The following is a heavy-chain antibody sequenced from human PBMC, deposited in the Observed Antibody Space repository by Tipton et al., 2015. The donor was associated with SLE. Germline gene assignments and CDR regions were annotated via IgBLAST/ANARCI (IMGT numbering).Heavy chain of an antibody. D-gene: IGHD3-3*01. CDR1: GFTLSVYS. V-gene: IGHV3-23*01. Sequence: SLRLSCVAPGFTLSVYSMNWVRQAPGKGLEWVSHISGPGVDTYYADSVKGHFTISRDNSKSTLYLQMNNLRPEDTAVYYCAKDAIERNGVFDAFDIWGQGAMVTVSS. CDR3: AKDAIERNGVFDAFDI. J-gene: IGHJ3*02. CDR2: ISGPGVDT.